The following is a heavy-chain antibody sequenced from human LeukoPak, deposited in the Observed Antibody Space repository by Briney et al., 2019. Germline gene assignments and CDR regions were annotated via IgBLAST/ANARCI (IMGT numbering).Heavy chain of an antibody. D-gene: IGHD5-12*01. J-gene: IGHJ5*02. Sequence: SETLSLTCTVPGGSISSYYWSWVRQTPWKGLEWPGYIYYSVTTNYNPSLKSRVTISVDTSKNQISLRLTSVTAADTAVYYCAKDQRFSAYDPDEYNYFDPWGPGTLVTVSS. CDR2: IYYSVTT. CDR1: GGSISSYY. CDR3: AKDQRFSAYDPDEYNYFDP. V-gene: IGHV4-59*01.